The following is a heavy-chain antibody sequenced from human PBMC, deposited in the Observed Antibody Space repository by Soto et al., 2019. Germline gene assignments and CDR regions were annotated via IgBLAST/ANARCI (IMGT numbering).Heavy chain of an antibody. J-gene: IGHJ5*02. CDR1: GFSLSTSGVG. D-gene: IGHD2-15*01. Sequence: QITLKESGPTLVKPTQTLTLTCTFSGFSLSTSGVGVGWIRQPPGKALEWLALIYWDDDKRYSPSLKSRLTITKDTSKNQVVLTMTNMDPVDTATYYCAPIGYCSGGSCYQNGWFEPWGQGTLVTVSS. CDR3: APIGYCSGGSCYQNGWFEP. CDR2: IYWDDDK. V-gene: IGHV2-5*02.